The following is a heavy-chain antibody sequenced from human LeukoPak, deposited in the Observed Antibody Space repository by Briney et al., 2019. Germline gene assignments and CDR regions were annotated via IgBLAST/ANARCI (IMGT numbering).Heavy chain of an antibody. Sequence: PGGSLRLSCAASGFTFSSSWMHWIRQAPGEGLVWVSRIKSDGSVTNYADSVKGRFTISRDNAKNTLCLQMNSLRADDTAVYYCARGDGDTGWYFDLWGRGTLVTVSS. J-gene: IGHJ2*01. CDR3: ARGDGDTGWYFDL. D-gene: IGHD4-17*01. V-gene: IGHV3-74*01. CDR1: GFTFSSSW. CDR2: IKSDGSVT.